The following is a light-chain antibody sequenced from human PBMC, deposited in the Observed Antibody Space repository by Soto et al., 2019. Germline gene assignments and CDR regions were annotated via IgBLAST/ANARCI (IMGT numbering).Light chain of an antibody. CDR1: QSVRSA. CDR2: AAS. J-gene: IGKJ5*01. V-gene: IGKV3-15*01. Sequence: EIVMTQSPATLSVSPGEGATLSCRASQSVRSALAWYQQKPGQAPRLLIYAASHRATGIPARFSGSGAETEFTLTISSLQSEDFAVYYCQQYKNWPRTFGQGTRLEIK. CDR3: QQYKNWPRT.